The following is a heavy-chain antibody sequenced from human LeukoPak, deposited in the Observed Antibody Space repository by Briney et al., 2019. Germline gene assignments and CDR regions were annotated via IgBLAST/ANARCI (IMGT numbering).Heavy chain of an antibody. CDR1: GYTFTSYD. J-gene: IGHJ4*02. D-gene: IGHD3-3*01. CDR3: ARGASRSFDS. Sequence: ASAKVSCKASGYTFTSYDINWVRQATGQGLEWMGWMNANSGNTGYAQKFQGRVTMTRDTSISTAYMEVSSLRSEDTAVYYCARGASRSFDSWGQGTLVSVSS. V-gene: IGHV1-8*01. CDR2: MNANSGNT.